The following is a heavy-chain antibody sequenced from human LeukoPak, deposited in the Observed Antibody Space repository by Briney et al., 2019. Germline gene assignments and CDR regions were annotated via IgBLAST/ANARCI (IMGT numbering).Heavy chain of an antibody. CDR3: TRIRHTIFGDTQQAPADY. V-gene: IGHV5-51*01. CDR1: GYSSSSYW. CDR2: IYPGDSDT. Sequence: GESLKISCKSSGYSSSSYWIGWVRQVPGKGLEWMGIIYPGDSDTRYSPSFQGQVTISADKSIDTAYLQWSSLKASDSAMYFCTRIRHTIFGDTQQAPADYWGQGTLVTVSS. J-gene: IGHJ4*02. D-gene: IGHD3-3*01.